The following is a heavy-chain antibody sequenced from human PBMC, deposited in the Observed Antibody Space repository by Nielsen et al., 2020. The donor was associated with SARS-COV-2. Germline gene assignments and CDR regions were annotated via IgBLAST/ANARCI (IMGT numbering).Heavy chain of an antibody. CDR2: IYYSGST. D-gene: IGHD3-10*01. Sequence: GSLRLSCAVSGGSISSYYWSWIRQPPGKGLEWIGYIYYSGSTYYNPSLKSRVTISVDTSKNQFSLKLSSVTAADTAVYYCARSSVYIWFGELLTSNWFDPWGQGTLVTVSS. V-gene: IGHV4-59*08. J-gene: IGHJ5*02. CDR1: GGSISSYY. CDR3: ARSSVYIWFGELLTSNWFDP.